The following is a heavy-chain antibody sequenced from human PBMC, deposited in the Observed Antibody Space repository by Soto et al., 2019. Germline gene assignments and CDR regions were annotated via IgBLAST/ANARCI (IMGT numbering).Heavy chain of an antibody. V-gene: IGHV4-59*08. D-gene: IGHD4-17*01. CDR2: IYYSGST. CDR1: GGSISSYY. J-gene: IGHJ4*02. Sequence: SETLCLTCTASGGSISSYYWSWIRQPPGKGLEWIGYIYYSGSTNYNPSLKSRVTISVDTSKNQFSLKLSSVTAADTPVYYCARHRDYGGNLFDYWGQGTLVTVSS. CDR3: ARHRDYGGNLFDY.